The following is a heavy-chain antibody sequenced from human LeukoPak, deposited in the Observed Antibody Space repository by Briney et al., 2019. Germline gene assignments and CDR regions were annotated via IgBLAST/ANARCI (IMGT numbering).Heavy chain of an antibody. Sequence: GESLKISCRGSGYSFSCYWIGWVRQMPGEGLEGMGIIYPGDSDTRYTPPIQGQVTISAEKSITTAYLQWTRLKASDTAMYYFARPGMATMSDSVAFDYWGQGTLVTVSS. CDR1: GYSFSCYW. V-gene: IGHV5-51*01. J-gene: IGHJ4*02. CDR2: IYPGDSDT. CDR3: ARPGMATMSDSVAFDY. D-gene: IGHD5-24*01.